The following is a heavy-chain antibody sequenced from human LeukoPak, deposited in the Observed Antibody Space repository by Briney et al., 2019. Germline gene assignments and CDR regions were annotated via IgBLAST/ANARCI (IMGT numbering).Heavy chain of an antibody. J-gene: IGHJ6*03. CDR2: IIPIFGTA. CDR1: GGTFSSYA. V-gene: IGHV1-69*05. Sequence: SVKVSCKASGGTFSSYAISWVRQAPGQGLEWMGRIIPIFGTANYAQKFQGRVTITTDESTSTAYMELSSLRSEDTAVYYCARSRGYYYYYYMDVWGKGTTVTVSS. CDR3: ARSRGYYYYYYMDV.